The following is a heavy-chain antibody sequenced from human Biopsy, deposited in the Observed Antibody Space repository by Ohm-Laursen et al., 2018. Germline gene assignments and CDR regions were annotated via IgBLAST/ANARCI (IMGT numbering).Heavy chain of an antibody. Sequence: ASVKVSCKASGHTFATYHIHWVRQAPGQGLEWMGVISPSGATTSFSQKFQGRITMTRDTSTGTVYMNLNSLGSEDTAVYYCARAGVGSDGTDSYYYGMDVWGPGTTVTVSS. J-gene: IGHJ6*02. V-gene: IGHV1-46*01. CDR1: GHTFATYH. CDR2: ISPSGATT. CDR3: ARAGVGSDGTDSYYYGMDV. D-gene: IGHD5-24*01.